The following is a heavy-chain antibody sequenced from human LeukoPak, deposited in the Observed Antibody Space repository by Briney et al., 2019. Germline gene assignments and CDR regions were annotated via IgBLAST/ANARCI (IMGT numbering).Heavy chain of an antibody. CDR2: ISSASTYI. CDR1: GFTFSSYS. J-gene: IGHJ4*02. Sequence: PGGSLRLSCAASGFTFSSYSMNWVSQAPGKGLELVSSISSASTYIYYAGSVKGRFTISRDNAKNSLYLQMNSLRAEDTAMYYCARLVWDTTMADGDIDSWGQGTLLIVSS. D-gene: IGHD5-18*01. CDR3: ARLVWDTTMADGDIDS. V-gene: IGHV3-21*01.